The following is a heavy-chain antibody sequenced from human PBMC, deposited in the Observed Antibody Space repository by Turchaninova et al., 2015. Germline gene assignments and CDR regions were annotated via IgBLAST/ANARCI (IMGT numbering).Heavy chain of an antibody. D-gene: IGHD2-21*02. Sequence: QVHLVQSGSDMKKPGASVKVSCQASGYTFINYYITWVRQARGQGLEWMGRINPNTGGTKTAQRFQSGVTLTTDTSINPSSMELTRLTPDDTAVYFCARESIDYSLTDWGQGILVTVSS. J-gene: IGHJ4*02. CDR3: ARESIDYSLTD. CDR1: GYTFINYY. V-gene: IGHV1-2*06. CDR2: INPNTGGT.